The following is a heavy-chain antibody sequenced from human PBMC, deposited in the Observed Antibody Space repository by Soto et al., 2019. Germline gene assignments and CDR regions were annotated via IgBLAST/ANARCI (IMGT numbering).Heavy chain of an antibody. Sequence: EVQLVESGGGLVQPGGSLRLSCAASGFTFNSYWMTWVRQAPGKGLEWVANIKQDGSEKYYVDSVKGRFTISRNNAKNSLYLQMNSLRAEDTAVYYCASWWGLDPLGQGSLVTVSS. CDR1: GFTFNSYW. D-gene: IGHD2-8*02. CDR3: ASWWGLDP. J-gene: IGHJ5*02. CDR2: IKQDGSEK. V-gene: IGHV3-7*02.